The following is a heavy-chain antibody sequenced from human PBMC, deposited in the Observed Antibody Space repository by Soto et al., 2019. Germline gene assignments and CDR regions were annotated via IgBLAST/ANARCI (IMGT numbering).Heavy chain of an antibody. J-gene: IGHJ6*04. V-gene: IGHV1-18*01. CDR3: ARGPGNYNHLDV. Sequence: QVQLVQSGAKVKKPGASVKVSCKASGYTFTSHVFNWVRQAPGHGLEWMGWINAYSGDIKYAQKLQGRVTMTTDTSTSTAYMELRSLRSDDTAVYYCARGPGNYNHLDVWGKGTTVTVSS. D-gene: IGHD1-7*01. CDR1: GYTFTSHV. CDR2: INAYSGDI.